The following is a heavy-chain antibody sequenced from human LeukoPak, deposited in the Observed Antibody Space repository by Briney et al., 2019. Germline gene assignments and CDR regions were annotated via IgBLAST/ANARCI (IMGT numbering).Heavy chain of an antibody. Sequence: SETLSLTCAVSGGSISSSNWWSWVRQPPGKGLEWIGEIYHSGSTNYNPSLKSRVTISVDKSKNQFSLKLSSVTAADTAVYYCARRGYYYDSSGYDYRGQGTLVTVSS. CDR3: ARRGYYYDSSGYDY. CDR2: IYHSGST. CDR1: GGSISSSNW. D-gene: IGHD3-22*01. V-gene: IGHV4-4*02. J-gene: IGHJ4*02.